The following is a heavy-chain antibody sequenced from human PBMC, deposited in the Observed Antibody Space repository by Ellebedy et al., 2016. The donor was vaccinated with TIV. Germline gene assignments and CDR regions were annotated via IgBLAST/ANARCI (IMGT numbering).Heavy chain of an antibody. CDR1: GFTFNNHA. V-gene: IGHV3-53*01. CDR2: TGST. CDR3: AREAGISSFRHWYIDL. D-gene: IGHD6-6*01. J-gene: IGHJ2*01. Sequence: GESLKISCEASGFTFNNHAVSWVRQAPGTGLEWISGTGSTFSADSVQGRFTVSRDNSKQMVYLQMNSLTSEDTGVYYCAREAGISSFRHWYIDLWGRGTLVIVSS.